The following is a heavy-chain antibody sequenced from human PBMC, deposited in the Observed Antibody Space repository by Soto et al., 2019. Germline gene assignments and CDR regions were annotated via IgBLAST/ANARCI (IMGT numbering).Heavy chain of an antibody. J-gene: IGHJ3*02. CDR1: GYSFTSHW. Sequence: PGESLKISCKGSGYSFTSHWIGWVRQMPGKGLEWMGIIYPGDSDIRYSLSFQGQVTTSADKSISTAYLQWSSLKASDTAMHYCARERKIGYYSGGSYYEGYDIWSQGTTVTVSS. D-gene: IGHD2-15*01. CDR2: IYPGDSDI. CDR3: ARERKIGYYSGGSYYEGYDI. V-gene: IGHV5-51*01.